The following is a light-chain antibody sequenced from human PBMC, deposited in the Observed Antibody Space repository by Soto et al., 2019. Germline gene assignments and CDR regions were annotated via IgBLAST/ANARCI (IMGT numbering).Light chain of an antibody. CDR1: SSNIGSNT. J-gene: IGLJ3*02. V-gene: IGLV1-44*01. CDR3: AAWDGSLDVVL. Sequence: QSALTQPPSASGTPGQRVTISCSGSSSNIGSNTVNWYQHLPGSAPKLLIYSSNQRPSGVPDRFSGSKSGTSASLAISGLQSEHEADYYCAAWDGSLDVVLFGGGTKVTVL. CDR2: SSN.